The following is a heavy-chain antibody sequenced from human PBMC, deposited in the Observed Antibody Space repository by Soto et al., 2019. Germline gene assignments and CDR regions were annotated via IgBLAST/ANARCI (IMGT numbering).Heavy chain of an antibody. J-gene: IGHJ4*02. CDR2: IYYSGST. CDR3: ARRYGSSFDY. CDR1: GGSISSYY. D-gene: IGHD4-17*01. V-gene: IGHV4-59*08. Sequence: QVQLQESGPGLVKPSETLALTCTVSGGSISSYYWSWIRQSPGKGLEWIGYIYYSGSTNYNPSLKRRVTISVDTSKNQFSLKLSSVTAADTAVYYCARRYGSSFDYWGQGTLVTVSS.